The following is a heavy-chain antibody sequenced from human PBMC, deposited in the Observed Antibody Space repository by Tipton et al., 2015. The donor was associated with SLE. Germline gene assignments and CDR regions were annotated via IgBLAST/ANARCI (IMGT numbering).Heavy chain of an antibody. CDR3: ARGRIAASGWYYFDY. CDR1: GGSISSGFDY. V-gene: IGHV4-61*09. J-gene: IGHJ4*02. CDR2: VFTSGIT. Sequence: TLSLTCTVSGGSISSGFDYWSWIRQPAGKGLEWIGHVFTSGITNSNPFLKSRVSMSVGTSKNQFSLKLNSVTAADTAVYYCARGRIAASGWYYFDYWGQGTLVTASS. D-gene: IGHD6-6*01.